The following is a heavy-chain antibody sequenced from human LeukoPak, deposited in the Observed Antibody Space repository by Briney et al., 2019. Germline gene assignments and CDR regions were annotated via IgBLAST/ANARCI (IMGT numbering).Heavy chain of an antibody. CDR1: GGSISSYF. CDR3: ACLTTADAFDI. Sequence: PSETLSLTCTVSGGSISSYFWSWIRQPPGKGLEWIGYIYDSGSINYNPSLKSRVTISVDTSKNQFSLKLSSVTAADTAVYYCACLTTADAFDIWGQGTMVTVSS. V-gene: IGHV4-59*01. D-gene: IGHD3-22*01. CDR2: IYDSGSI. J-gene: IGHJ3*02.